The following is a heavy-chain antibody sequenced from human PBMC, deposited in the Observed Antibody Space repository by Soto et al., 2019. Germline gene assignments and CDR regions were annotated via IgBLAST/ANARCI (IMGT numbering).Heavy chain of an antibody. J-gene: IGHJ3*01. CDR2: VYYSGNT. D-gene: IGHD2-2*01. V-gene: IGHV4-59*08. Sequence: LQESGPGLVKPSETLSLTCSVSGGSMTNYYWNWIRQPPGKALEWIGFVYYSGNTDYNPSIRSRVTMSTDKPKNQFSLKLRSVTAADTAVYYCARGQYLPHDVFNLWGQGTLVTVSS. CDR3: ARGQYLPHDVFNL. CDR1: GGSMTNYY.